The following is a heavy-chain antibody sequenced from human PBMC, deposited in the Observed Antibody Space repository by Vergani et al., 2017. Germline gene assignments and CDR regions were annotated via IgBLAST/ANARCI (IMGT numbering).Heavy chain of an antibody. D-gene: IGHD6-19*01. V-gene: IGHV1-18*01. CDR3: AMDRAVGKQGWYTSGY. Sequence: QVQLVQSGAEVKKPGASVKLSCKASGYTFNSYGIIWVRQAPGQGLEWMGWISTYNGNTNYAQKLQGRVTMTTDTSTSTAYMVLRSLRSDDTAVYYCAMDRAVGKQGWYTSGYWGQGTLVTVSS. J-gene: IGHJ4*02. CDR1: GYTFNSYG. CDR2: ISTYNGNT.